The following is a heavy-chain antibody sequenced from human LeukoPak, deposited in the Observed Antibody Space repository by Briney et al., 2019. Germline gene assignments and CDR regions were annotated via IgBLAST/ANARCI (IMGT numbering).Heavy chain of an antibody. V-gene: IGHV3-21*01. J-gene: IGHJ6*03. D-gene: IGHD2-8*01. CDR1: GFTFSAYS. Sequence: GGSLRLFCAASGFTFSAYSMNWVRQAPGKGLEWVSSISSSSNYIYYADSVKGRFTISRDNAKNSLYLQMNSLRAEDTAVYYCARVVYGSLYCYYYMDVWGKGTTVTVSS. CDR2: ISSSSNYI. CDR3: ARVVYGSLYCYYYMDV.